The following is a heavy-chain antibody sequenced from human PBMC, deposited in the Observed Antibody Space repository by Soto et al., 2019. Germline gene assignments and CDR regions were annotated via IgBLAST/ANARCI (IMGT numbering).Heavy chain of an antibody. Sequence: QITLKESGPTLVKPTQTLTLTCTFSGFSLSTSGVGVGWIRQPPGKALEWLALIYWDDDKRYSTSLKSRLTITKATSQNQVVLTMTNMDPVDTATYYCAHTDYENAFDIWGQGTMVTVSS. CDR3: AHTDYENAFDI. V-gene: IGHV2-5*02. J-gene: IGHJ3*02. CDR2: IYWDDDK. CDR1: GFSLSTSGVG. D-gene: IGHD4-17*01.